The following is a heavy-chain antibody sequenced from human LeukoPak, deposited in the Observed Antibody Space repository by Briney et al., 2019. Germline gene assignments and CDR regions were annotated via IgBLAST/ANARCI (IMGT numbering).Heavy chain of an antibody. D-gene: IGHD3-10*01. Sequence: GGSLRLSCAASGFTFDDYAMHWVRHAPGKGLEWVSGISWNSGSIGYADSVKGRFTISRDNAKNSLYLQMNSLRAEDTAVYYCAREGTDGYGELLWFGEFSSYAFDIWGQGTMVTVSS. CDR1: GFTFDDYA. J-gene: IGHJ3*02. V-gene: IGHV3-9*01. CDR3: AREGTDGYGELLWFGEFSSYAFDI. CDR2: ISWNSGSI.